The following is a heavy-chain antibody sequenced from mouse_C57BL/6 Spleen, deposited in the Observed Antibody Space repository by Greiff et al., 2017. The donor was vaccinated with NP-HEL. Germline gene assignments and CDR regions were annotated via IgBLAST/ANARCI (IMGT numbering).Heavy chain of an antibody. Sequence: VQLKESGGGLVKPGGSLKLSCAASGFTFSDYGMHWVRQAPEKGLEWVAYISSGSSTIYYADTVKGRFTISRDNAKNTLFLQMTSLRSEDTAMYYCARQGGYDYGKDYFDYWGQGTTLTVSS. J-gene: IGHJ2*01. CDR1: GFTFSDYG. V-gene: IGHV5-17*01. CDR3: ARQGGYDYGKDYFDY. D-gene: IGHD2-4*01. CDR2: ISSGSSTI.